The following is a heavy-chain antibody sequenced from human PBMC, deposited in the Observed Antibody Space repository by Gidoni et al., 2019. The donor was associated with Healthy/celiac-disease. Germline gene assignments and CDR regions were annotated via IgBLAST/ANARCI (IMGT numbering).Heavy chain of an antibody. Sequence: EVQLVESGGGLVQPGGSLRLSCAASGFTFSSYDMHWVRQATGKGLEWVSAIGTAGDTYYPGSVKGRFTISRENAKNSLYLQMNSLRAEDTAVYYCARVIPYSRGGMDVWGQGTTVTVSS. J-gene: IGHJ6*02. V-gene: IGHV3-13*01. CDR1: GFTFSSYD. D-gene: IGHD6-13*01. CDR3: ARVIPYSRGGMDV. CDR2: IGTAGDT.